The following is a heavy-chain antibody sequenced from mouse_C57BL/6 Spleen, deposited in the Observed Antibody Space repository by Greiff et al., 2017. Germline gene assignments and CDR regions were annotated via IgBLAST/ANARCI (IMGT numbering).Heavy chain of an antibody. J-gene: IGHJ2*01. D-gene: IGHD1-1*01. CDR2: INPNNGGT. Sequence: VQLQQSGPELVKPGASVKISCKASGYTFTDYYMNWVKQSHGKSLEWIGDINPNNGGTSYNQKFKGKATLTVDKSSSTAYMKLRSLTSEDAAVYYCAVPSTTVVFDYWGQGTTLTVSS. V-gene: IGHV1-26*01. CDR1: GYTFTDYY. CDR3: AVPSTTVVFDY.